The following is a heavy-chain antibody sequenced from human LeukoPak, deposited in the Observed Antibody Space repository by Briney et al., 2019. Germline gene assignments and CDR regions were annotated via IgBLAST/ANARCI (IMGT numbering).Heavy chain of an antibody. CDR3: ARRGDYGSGDLDY. D-gene: IGHD3-10*01. J-gene: IGHJ4*02. V-gene: IGHV1-3*01. CDR1: GYTFTKYA. Sequence: ASVKLSCKASGYTFTKYAIHWVRHDPGQSLEWMGWINAGNGNTKYSQKFQDKITITRDTTARTAYMEVGSLRFEDTAVYYCARRGDYGSGDLDYWGQGTLVTVPS. CDR2: INAGNGNT.